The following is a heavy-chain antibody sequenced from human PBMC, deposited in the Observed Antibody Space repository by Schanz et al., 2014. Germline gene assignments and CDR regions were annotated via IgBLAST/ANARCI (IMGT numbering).Heavy chain of an antibody. D-gene: IGHD3-10*01. J-gene: IGHJ3*02. CDR2: ISYDGNTK. Sequence: VQLVESGGGVVQPGRSLRLSCSASGFTLSSYGMHWVRQAPGKGLEWVALISYDGNTKYYADPVKGRFTISRDNSNNTVFLQMNSLRAEDTAVYYCAKDFFIGVARGVIISHDAIDIWGQGTKVTVSS. CDR3: AKDFFIGVARGVIISHDAIDI. V-gene: IGHV3-30*19. CDR1: GFTLSSYG.